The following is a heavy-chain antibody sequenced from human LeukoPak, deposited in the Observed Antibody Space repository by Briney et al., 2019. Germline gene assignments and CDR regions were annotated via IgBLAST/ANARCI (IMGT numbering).Heavy chain of an antibody. CDR3: ARLPTNYYYYMDV. V-gene: IGHV4-39*01. Sequence: SETLSLTCTVSGGSISSSSHYWGWIRQPPGKGLEWIGSIYYSGSTYYNPSLKSRVTIFVDTSKNQFSLKLSSVTAADTAVYYCARLPTNYYYYMDVWGKGTTVTVSS. D-gene: IGHD5-24*01. J-gene: IGHJ6*03. CDR2: IYYSGST. CDR1: GGSISSSSHY.